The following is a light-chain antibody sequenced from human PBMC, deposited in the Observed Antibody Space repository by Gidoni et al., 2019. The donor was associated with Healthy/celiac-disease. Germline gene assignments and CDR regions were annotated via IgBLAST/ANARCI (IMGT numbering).Light chain of an antibody. Sequence: EIVLTQSPATLSLSPGERATLSCRASQRVSSYLAWYQQKPGQAPRLLIYDASNRATGIPARFSGSGSGTDFTLTISSLEPEDFAVYYCQQRSNWPWTFGQXTKVEIK. CDR1: QRVSSY. CDR3: QQRSNWPWT. J-gene: IGKJ1*01. CDR2: DAS. V-gene: IGKV3-11*01.